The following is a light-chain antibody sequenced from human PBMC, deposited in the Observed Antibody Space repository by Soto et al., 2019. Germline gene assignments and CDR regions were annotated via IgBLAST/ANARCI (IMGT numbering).Light chain of an antibody. CDR2: LEGSGSY. CDR1: SGHSSYI. J-gene: IGLJ2*01. V-gene: IGLV4-60*03. Sequence: QPVLTQSSSASASLGSSVKLTCTLSSGHSSYIIAWHQQQPGKAPRYLMKLEGSGSYNKGSGVPDRFSGSSSGADRYLTISNLQSEDEADYYCETWYSNTHVFGGGTKLTVL. CDR3: ETWYSNTHV.